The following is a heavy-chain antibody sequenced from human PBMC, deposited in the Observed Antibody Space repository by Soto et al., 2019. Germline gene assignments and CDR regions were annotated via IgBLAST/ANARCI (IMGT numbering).Heavy chain of an antibody. V-gene: IGHV3-23*01. CDR2: ISGSGGST. Sequence: GGSLRLSCAASGFTFSNYAMNWARQAPGKGLEWVSAISGSGGSTFYADSVQGRFTISRDNSKNTLYLQMNSLRAEDTAVYYCAKDHYYDAGFDYWGQGTLVTVSS. CDR3: AKDHYYDAGFDY. CDR1: GFTFSNYA. D-gene: IGHD3-22*01. J-gene: IGHJ4*02.